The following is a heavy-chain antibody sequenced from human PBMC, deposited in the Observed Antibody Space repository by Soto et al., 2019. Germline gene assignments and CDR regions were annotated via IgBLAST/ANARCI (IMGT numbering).Heavy chain of an antibody. Sequence: ASVKVSCKASGYDFTAYDINWVRQASGQGLEWMGWMNPINGATGTARRFQGRVSLSRNTATGTAYLELTSLRSDDTAVYYCGRGPSPRAPAGGTPYYYAMDVWGQGTTVTAP. CDR1: GYDFTAYD. CDR3: GRGPSPRAPAGGTPYYYAMDV. V-gene: IGHV1-8*02. J-gene: IGHJ6*02. D-gene: IGHD6-13*01. CDR2: MNPINGAT.